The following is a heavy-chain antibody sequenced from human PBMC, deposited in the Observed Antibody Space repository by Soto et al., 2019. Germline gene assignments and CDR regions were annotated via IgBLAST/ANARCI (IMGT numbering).Heavy chain of an antibody. CDR1: GFTFSNAR. CDR2: IKSKTDGGTT. V-gene: IGHV3-15*07. D-gene: IGHD3-22*01. Sequence: EVQMVESGGGLVKPGGSLRLSCAASGFTFSNARMNWVRQAPGKGLEWVGRIKSKTDGGTTDYAAPVKGRFTISRDDSKNTLYLQMNSLKTEDTAVYYCTTLSDYYDSSGYFSDYFYYGMDVWGQGTTVTVSS. CDR3: TTLSDYYDSSGYFSDYFYYGMDV. J-gene: IGHJ6*02.